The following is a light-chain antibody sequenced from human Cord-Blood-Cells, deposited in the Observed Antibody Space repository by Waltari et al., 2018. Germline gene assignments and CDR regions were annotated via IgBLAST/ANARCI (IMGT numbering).Light chain of an antibody. CDR3: CSYAGSYTWV. CDR1: SSDVGGYNY. J-gene: IGLJ3*02. CDR2: EVS. Sequence: QSALTQPRPVSGSPGQSVTISCTGTSSDVGGYNYVSWYQQHPGKAPKLMIYEVSKRPSGVPDRFSGSKSGNTASLTISGLQAEDEADYSCCSYAGSYTWVFGGGTKLTVL. V-gene: IGLV2-11*01.